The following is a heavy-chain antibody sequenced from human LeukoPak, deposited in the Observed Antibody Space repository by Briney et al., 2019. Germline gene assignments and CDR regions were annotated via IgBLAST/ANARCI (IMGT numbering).Heavy chain of an antibody. D-gene: IGHD4-17*01. CDR2: IINSGTT. CDR1: GGSFSNYY. J-gene: IGHJ4*01. V-gene: IGHV4-34*12. Sequence: PSETLSLTCAVYGGSFSNYYWSWIRHPQGKGLEWIGEIINSGTTNYNPSLKSRVTISMDTAKKQFTLRLTSVTAADTAVYYGAPIIGDYSDLAYWGQGTLVTVSS. CDR3: APIIGDYSDLAY.